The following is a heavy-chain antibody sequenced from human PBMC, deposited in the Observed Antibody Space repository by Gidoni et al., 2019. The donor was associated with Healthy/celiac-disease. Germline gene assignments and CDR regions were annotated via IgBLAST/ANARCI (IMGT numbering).Heavy chain of an antibody. CDR2: MSYDGRNK. CDR3: AKDLGDGYNYPEY. V-gene: IGHV3-30*18. D-gene: IGHD5-12*01. J-gene: IGHJ4*02. CDR1: GFPVSTYG. Sequence: QVQLVESGGGVVQPGRSLRLSCVASGFPVSTYGMYWVRQAPGKGLEWVALMSYDGRNKYYADSVKGRFTISRDNSKNTLYLQMNSLRAEDTAVYYCAKDLGDGYNYPEYWGQGTLVTVSS.